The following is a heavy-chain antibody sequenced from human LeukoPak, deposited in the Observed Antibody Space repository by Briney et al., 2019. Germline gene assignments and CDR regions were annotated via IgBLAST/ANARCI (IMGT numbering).Heavy chain of an antibody. D-gene: IGHD2-15*01. CDR3: ARDEGYCSGGSCYGTAFDI. Sequence: EASAKVSCKASGYTFTGYYMHWVRQAPGQGLEWMGWINPNSGGTNYAQKFQGRVTMTRDTSISTAYMELSRLRSDDTAVYYCARDEGYCSGGSCYGTAFDIWGQGTMVTVSS. V-gene: IGHV1-2*02. CDR2: INPNSGGT. CDR1: GYTFTGYY. J-gene: IGHJ3*02.